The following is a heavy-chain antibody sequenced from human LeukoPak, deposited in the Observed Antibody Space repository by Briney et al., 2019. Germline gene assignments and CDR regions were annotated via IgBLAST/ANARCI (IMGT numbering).Heavy chain of an antibody. CDR1: GFTFSNYW. CDR2: INHSGST. D-gene: IGHD6-19*01. V-gene: IGHV4-34*01. Sequence: GSLRLSCAASGFTFSNYWMSWVRQAPGKGLEWIGEINHSGSTNYNPSLKSRVTISVDTSKNQFSLKLSSVTAADTAVYYCARGDNSGWYYLDYWGQGTLVTVSS. J-gene: IGHJ4*02. CDR3: ARGDNSGWYYLDY.